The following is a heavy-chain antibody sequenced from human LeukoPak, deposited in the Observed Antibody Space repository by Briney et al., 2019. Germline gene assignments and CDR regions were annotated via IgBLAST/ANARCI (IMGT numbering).Heavy chain of an antibody. V-gene: IGHV3-7*01. CDR1: GFSFSNFW. D-gene: IGHD3-3*01. J-gene: IGHJ4*02. CDR3: ARGVRTIFGVVIKWPFDY. CDR2: IKQDGSET. Sequence: PGGSLRLSCAASGFSFSNFWMGWVRQAPGKGLEWVANIKQDGSETYYVDSVKGRLTISRDNAKNSLYLQMNSLRAEDTAVYYCARGVRTIFGVVIKWPFDYWGQGTLVTVSS.